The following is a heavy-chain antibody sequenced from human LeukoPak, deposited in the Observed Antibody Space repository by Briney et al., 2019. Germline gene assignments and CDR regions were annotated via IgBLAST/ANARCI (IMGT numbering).Heavy chain of an antibody. Sequence: GGSLRLSCATSGFTFHNYDMHWVRQAPGKGLEWLTFMRYDGSYKTYVDSVKGRFTISRDNSKNTVYLQMNSLKTEDTAVYYCAKPLSGSPYYFDFWGQGTLVTVSS. D-gene: IGHD1-26*01. J-gene: IGHJ4*02. CDR2: MRYDGSYK. V-gene: IGHV3-30*02. CDR1: GFTFHNYD. CDR3: AKPLSGSPYYFDF.